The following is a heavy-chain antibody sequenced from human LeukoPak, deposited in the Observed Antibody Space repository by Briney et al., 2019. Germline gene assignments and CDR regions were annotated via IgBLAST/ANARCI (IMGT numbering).Heavy chain of an antibody. J-gene: IGHJ4*02. CDR3: TTVSLSGEIDY. CDR2: IKSKIDGGTT. Sequence: GGSLRLSCAASGFTFSSYGMSWVRQALGKGLEWVGRIKSKIDGGTTDPAAPVKGRFTISRDDSKNTLSLQMNSLKTEDTAVYYCTTVSLSGEIDYWGQGTLVTVSS. V-gene: IGHV3-15*01. CDR1: GFTFSSYG. D-gene: IGHD1-14*01.